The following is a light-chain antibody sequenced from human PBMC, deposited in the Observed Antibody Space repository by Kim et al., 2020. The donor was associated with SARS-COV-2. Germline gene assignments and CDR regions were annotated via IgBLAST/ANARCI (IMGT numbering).Light chain of an antibody. CDR2: WAS. Sequence: DIVMTQSPDSLTVSLGERATINCKSSQSVLHSSNNKNYLAWYQQKPGQPPKLLIYWASTRESGVPDRFSGSGSGTDFTLTISSLQAEDVAVYYCQHYHSVPLIFGGGTKVDIK. V-gene: IGKV4-1*01. CDR3: QHYHSVPLI. CDR1: QSVLHSSNNKNY. J-gene: IGKJ4*01.